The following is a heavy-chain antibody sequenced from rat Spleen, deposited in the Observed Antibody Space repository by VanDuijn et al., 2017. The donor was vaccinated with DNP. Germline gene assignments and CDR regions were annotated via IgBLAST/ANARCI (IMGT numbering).Heavy chain of an antibody. Sequence: QVQLQQSGAELAKPGSSVKISCKASGYTFTSYYIGWIKQTTGQGLDYIGYIYTGSGGTNYNEKFKGKATLTADKSSSTAFMQLSSLTPDDSAVYYCARRRLPYWYFDFWGPGTMVTVSS. CDR3: ARRRLPYWYFDF. CDR2: IYTGSGGT. D-gene: IGHD1-4*01. CDR1: GYTFTSYY. J-gene: IGHJ1*01. V-gene: IGHV1-43*01.